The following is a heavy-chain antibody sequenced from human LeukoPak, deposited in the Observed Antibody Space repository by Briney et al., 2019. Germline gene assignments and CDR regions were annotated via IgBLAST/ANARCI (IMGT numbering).Heavy chain of an antibody. J-gene: IGHJ3*01. D-gene: IGHD5-24*01. Sequence: GGSLRLSCATSGFTFNIYAMNWVRQAPGRGLEWVAVISGPGPSTVYADSVKGRFTISRDNSKNTLFLQLDSLRVEDTAIYYCAKEEMPHAFDLWGQGSMVTVSS. V-gene: IGHV3-23*01. CDR1: GFTFNIYA. CDR2: ISGPGPST. CDR3: AKEEMPHAFDL.